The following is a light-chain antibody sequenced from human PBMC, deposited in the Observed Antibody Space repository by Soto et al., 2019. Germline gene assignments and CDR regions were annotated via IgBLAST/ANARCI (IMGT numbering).Light chain of an antibody. V-gene: IGKV3-11*01. Sequence: IMLTQSPGYLSLSPGDSATLTCKASRSVATDYVACYQQRPGQAPRLLSYGASNRATGIPARASSSGAGTDFTLTISSLQPEGFEVYYCQQRSNWPRTFGQGTNVDIK. CDR3: QQRSNWPRT. CDR2: GAS. CDR1: RSVATD. J-gene: IGKJ1*01.